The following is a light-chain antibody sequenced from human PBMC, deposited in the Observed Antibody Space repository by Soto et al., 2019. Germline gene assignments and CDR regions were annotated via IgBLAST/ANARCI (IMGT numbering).Light chain of an antibody. CDR2: GAS. V-gene: IGKV3-20*01. CDR1: QRLISSN. J-gene: IGKJ1*01. Sequence: LTQSPGPLSLSQGERANLYCMVTQRLISSNLAWYTEKPGQAPRLLIYGASSRAKGSPARFSGSGSGTDFTLTSGSLQPDDFVNNCCQQYYIWAWTFGQGTKVDI. CDR3: QQYYIWAWT.